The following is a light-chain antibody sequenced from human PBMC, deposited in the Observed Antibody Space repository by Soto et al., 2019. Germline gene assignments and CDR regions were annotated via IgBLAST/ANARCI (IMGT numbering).Light chain of an antibody. V-gene: IGKV3-20*01. CDR3: QQYGSSPLT. Sequence: EIVLTQSPGTLSLSPGVRATLSCRASQSVISNYLAWYQQKPGQAPRLLIYGASSRATGIPDRFSGSGSGTDFTLTIGRLEPEDFAVYYCQQYGSSPLTFGGGTKVEIK. CDR1: QSVISNY. CDR2: GAS. J-gene: IGKJ4*01.